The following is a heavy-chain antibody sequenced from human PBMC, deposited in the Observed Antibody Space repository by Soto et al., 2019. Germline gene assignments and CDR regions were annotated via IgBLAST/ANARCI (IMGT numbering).Heavy chain of an antibody. Sequence: PGGSLRLSCAASGFTVSSNYMSWVRQAPGKGLEWISIIYSAGNTYYADSVKGRFTISRDNSKNTLYLQMNSLGAEDTAVYYCARDRVESGYPEYFQHWGQGTLVTVS. J-gene: IGHJ1*01. CDR2: IYSAGNT. CDR3: ARDRVESGYPEYFQH. V-gene: IGHV3-66*01. CDR1: GFTVSSNY. D-gene: IGHD3-22*01.